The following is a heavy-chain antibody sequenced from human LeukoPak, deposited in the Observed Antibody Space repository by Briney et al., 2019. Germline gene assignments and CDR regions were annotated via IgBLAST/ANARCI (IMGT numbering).Heavy chain of an antibody. CDR3: ARTPPYCSGGSCYPVIYYGMDV. Sequence: SETLSLTCTVSGGSISSYYWSWIRQPPGKGLEWIGYIYYSGSTNYNPSLKSRVTISVDTSKNQFSLKLSSVTAADTAVYYCARTPPYCSGGSCYPVIYYGMDVWGRGTTVTVSS. J-gene: IGHJ6*04. CDR1: GGSISSYY. D-gene: IGHD2-15*01. CDR2: IYYSGST. V-gene: IGHV4-59*01.